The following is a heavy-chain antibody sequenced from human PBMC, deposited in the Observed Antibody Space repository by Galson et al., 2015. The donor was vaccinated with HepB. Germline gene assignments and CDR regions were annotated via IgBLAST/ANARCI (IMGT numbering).Heavy chain of an antibody. Sequence: SVKVSCKASGYTFTSYGISWVRQAPGQGLEWMGWISAYNGNTNYAQKLQSRVTMTTDTSTSTAYMELRSLRSDDTAVYYCARNRYYYDSSGYRNWYFDLWGRGTLVTVSS. CDR2: ISAYNGNT. D-gene: IGHD3-22*01. V-gene: IGHV1-18*01. CDR3: ARNRYYYDSSGYRNWYFDL. CDR1: GYTFTSYG. J-gene: IGHJ2*01.